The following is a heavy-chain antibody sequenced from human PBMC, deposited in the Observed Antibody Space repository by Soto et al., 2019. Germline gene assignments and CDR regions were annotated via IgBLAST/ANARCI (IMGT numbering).Heavy chain of an antibody. J-gene: IGHJ6*02. CDR1: GYTFTNYG. V-gene: IGHV1-18*04. D-gene: IGHD3-3*01. Sequence: ASVKVSCKASGYTFTNYGISWVRQAPGQGLEWLGWISAYNGDTHSAQDVQDRVTMTTDTSTRTAYLELRTLRSDDTAVYYCARDRVVTPDSYRMDVWGQGTSVTVSS. CDR2: ISAYNGDT. CDR3: ARDRVVTPDSYRMDV.